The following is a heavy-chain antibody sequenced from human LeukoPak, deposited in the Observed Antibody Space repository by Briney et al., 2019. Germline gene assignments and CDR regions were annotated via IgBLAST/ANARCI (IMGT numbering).Heavy chain of an antibody. V-gene: IGHV2-5*08. J-gene: IGHJ4*02. Sequence: TLSLTCTVSGGSISTYYWSWIRQPPGKALEWLALIYWDDNKHYSPSLKSRLTITKDTSKNQVVLTMTNMDPVDTATYYCAHNSYYDFWSGYHVYYFDYWGQGTRVTVSS. CDR2: IYWDDNK. CDR1: GGSISTYYW. D-gene: IGHD3-3*01. CDR3: AHNSYYDFWSGYHVYYFDY.